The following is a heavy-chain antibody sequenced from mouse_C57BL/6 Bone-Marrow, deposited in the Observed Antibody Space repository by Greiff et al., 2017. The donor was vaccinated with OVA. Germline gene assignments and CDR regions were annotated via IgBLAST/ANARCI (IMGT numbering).Heavy chain of an antibody. J-gene: IGHJ4*01. V-gene: IGHV1-76*01. CDR1: GYTFTDYY. CDR2: IYPGSGNT. D-gene: IGHD3-1*01. CDR3: ARSGWDRRAMDY. Sequence: QVQLQQSGAELVRPGASVKLSCKASGYTFTDYYINWVKQRPGQGLEWIARIYPGSGNTYYNEKFKGKATLTAEKSSSTAYMQLSSLTSEDSAVYFCARSGWDRRAMDYWGQGTSVTVSS.